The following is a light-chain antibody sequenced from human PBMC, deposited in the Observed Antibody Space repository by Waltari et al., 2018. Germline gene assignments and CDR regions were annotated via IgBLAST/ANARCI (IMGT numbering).Light chain of an antibody. V-gene: IGKV1-33*01. CDR1: QDIRNN. CDR2: EAS. J-gene: IGKJ3*01. CDR3: QQSNNLPVT. Sequence: DIQMTQSPSSLSASVGERVTITCQATQDIRNNLNWYQQKPGKAPNLLIFEASTLETGVPSRFSGSGFGRDFSFTISSLQSEDIATYFCQQSNNLPVTFGPGTKVHIK.